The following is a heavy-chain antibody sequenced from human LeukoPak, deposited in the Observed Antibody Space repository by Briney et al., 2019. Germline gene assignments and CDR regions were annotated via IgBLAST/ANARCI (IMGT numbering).Heavy chain of an antibody. J-gene: IGHJ4*02. V-gene: IGHV3-30*18. CDR1: GFTFSSYG. D-gene: IGHD4-23*01. CDR3: AKEPYGGNSY. Sequence: GGSLRLSCAASGFTFSSYGMHWVRQAPGKGLDWVAVISNDGSKKYYADSVKGRFTISRDNAKNSLYLQMNSLRAEDTALYYCAKEPYGGNSYWGQGTLVTVSS. CDR2: ISNDGSKK.